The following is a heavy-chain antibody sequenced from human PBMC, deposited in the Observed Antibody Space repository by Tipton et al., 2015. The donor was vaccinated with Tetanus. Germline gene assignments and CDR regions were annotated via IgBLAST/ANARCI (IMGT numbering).Heavy chain of an antibody. J-gene: IGHJ4*02. CDR2: ISSTSSYI. D-gene: IGHD4-23*01. Sequence: SLRLSCVVFGFTFSSHWMNWVRQAPGKGLEWVASISSTSSYIYYADSVKGRFTISRDNARNSLHPQMNSLRAEDTARYYCASGVTHDYWGQGSLVAVSS. CDR3: ASGVTHDY. CDR1: GFTFSSHW. V-gene: IGHV3-21*01.